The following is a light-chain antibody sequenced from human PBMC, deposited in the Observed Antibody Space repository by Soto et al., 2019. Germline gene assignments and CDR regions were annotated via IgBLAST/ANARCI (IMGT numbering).Light chain of an antibody. Sequence: EIVLTQSPGTLSLSPGERYTLSCMASQSVSSNYLAWYQQKPGQAPRLLIYGASTRATGITARFSGSGSGTEFTLTISSLQSEDFAVYYCQQYNNWPRTVGQGTKVEIK. J-gene: IGKJ1*01. CDR3: QQYNNWPRT. V-gene: IGKV3-15*01. CDR1: QSVSSN. CDR2: GAS.